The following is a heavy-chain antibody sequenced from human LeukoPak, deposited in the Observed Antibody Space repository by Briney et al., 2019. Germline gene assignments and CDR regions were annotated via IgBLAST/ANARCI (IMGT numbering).Heavy chain of an antibody. J-gene: IGHJ5*02. CDR2: SYYSGST. V-gene: IGHV4-39*01. Sequence: PSETLSLTCTVSGGSISRDIYYWGWIRQPPGKGLEWIGSSYYSGSTYYNASLESRVTISVDTSKNQFSLKLSSVTAADTAVYYCARVTMNSAYPSGWFDPWGQGTLVTVSS. CDR3: ARVTMNSAYPSGWFDP. D-gene: IGHD3-22*01. CDR1: GGSISRDIYY.